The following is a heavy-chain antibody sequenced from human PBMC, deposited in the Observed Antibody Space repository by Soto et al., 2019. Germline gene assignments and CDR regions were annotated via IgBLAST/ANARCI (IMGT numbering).Heavy chain of an antibody. CDR1: GYSFTTYW. V-gene: IGHV5-51*01. J-gene: IGHJ6*02. Sequence: GEALKIPCKRYGYSFTTYWIAWVRQMPGKGLEWMGSIHPGESDTRYSPSFQGQVTISADRSITTAYLQWSSLKASDTAMYYCARHEATYYNFYGMDVWGQGTTVTVSS. CDR3: ARHEATYYNFYGMDV. CDR2: IHPGESDT.